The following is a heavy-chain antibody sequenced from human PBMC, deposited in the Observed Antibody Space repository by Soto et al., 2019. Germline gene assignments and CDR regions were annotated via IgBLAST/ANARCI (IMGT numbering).Heavy chain of an antibody. Sequence: SETLSLTCAVYGGSFSGYYWSWIRQPPGKGLEWIGEINHSGSTNYNPSLKSRVTISVDTSKNQFSLKLSSVTAADTAVYYCARRGSSRLRFDYWGQGTLDTVSS. CDR2: INHSGST. V-gene: IGHV4-34*01. D-gene: IGHD6-6*01. CDR3: ARRGSSRLRFDY. J-gene: IGHJ4*02. CDR1: GGSFSGYY.